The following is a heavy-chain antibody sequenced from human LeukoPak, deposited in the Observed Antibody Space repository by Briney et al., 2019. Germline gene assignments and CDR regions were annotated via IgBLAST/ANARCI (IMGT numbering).Heavy chain of an antibody. CDR1: GFTFSSYG. CDR3: AKAALRWLQLSY. V-gene: IGHV3-30*18. J-gene: IGHJ4*02. D-gene: IGHD5-24*01. CDR2: ISYDGSNK. Sequence: GGSLRLSCAASGFTFSSYGMHWVRQAPGKGLEWVAVISYDGSNKYYADSVKGRFTISRDNSKNTLYLQMNSLRAEDTAVYYCAKAALRWLQLSYWGQGTLVTVSS.